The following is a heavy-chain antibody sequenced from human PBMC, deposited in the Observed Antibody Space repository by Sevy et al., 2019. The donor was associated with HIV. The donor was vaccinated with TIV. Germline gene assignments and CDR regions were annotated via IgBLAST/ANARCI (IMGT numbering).Heavy chain of an antibody. CDR3: TSWKGSSVYPGYY. D-gene: IGHD3-22*01. J-gene: IGHJ4*02. Sequence: GGSLRLSCAASGFTFSSYWMHWVRHAPGKGLVWVARIDTDGRGTTYADSVKGRFTISRDNAKNTLYLQMNSLRAEDTAVYYCTSWKGSSVYPGYYWGQGTLVTVSS. CDR1: GFTFSSYW. V-gene: IGHV3-74*01. CDR2: IDTDGRGT.